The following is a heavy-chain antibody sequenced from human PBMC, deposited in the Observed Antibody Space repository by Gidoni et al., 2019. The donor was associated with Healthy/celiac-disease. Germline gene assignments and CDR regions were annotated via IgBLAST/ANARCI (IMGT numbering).Heavy chain of an antibody. CDR2: IYYSGST. D-gene: IGHD2-8*01. J-gene: IGHJ4*02. CDR3: ARVRGYCTNGVCLTYFDY. Sequence: QVQLQESGPGLVTPSETLSLTCTVSGGSVSSGSYYWSWIRQPPGKGLEWIGYIYYSGSTNYNPSLKSRVTISVDTSKNQFSLKLSSVTAADTAVYYCARVRGYCTNGVCLTYFDYWGQGTLVTVSS. V-gene: IGHV4-61*01. CDR1: GGSVSSGSYY.